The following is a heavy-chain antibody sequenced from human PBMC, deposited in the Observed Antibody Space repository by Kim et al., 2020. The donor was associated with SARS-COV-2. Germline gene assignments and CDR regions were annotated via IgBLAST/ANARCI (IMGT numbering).Heavy chain of an antibody. J-gene: IGHJ3*02. D-gene: IGHD3-3*01. V-gene: IGHV4-39*07. CDR1: GGSISSSSYY. Sequence: SETLSLTCTVSGGSISSSSYYWGWIRQPPGKGLEWIGSIYYSGSTYYNPSLKSRVTISVDTSKNQFSLKLSSVTAADTAVYYCARVRYYDFWSGHGAGAFDIWGQGTMVTVSS. CDR2: IYYSGST. CDR3: ARVRYYDFWSGHGAGAFDI.